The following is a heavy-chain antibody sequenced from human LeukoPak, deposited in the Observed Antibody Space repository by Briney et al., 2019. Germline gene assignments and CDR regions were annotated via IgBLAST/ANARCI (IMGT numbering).Heavy chain of an antibody. Sequence: GESLRLSCAASGFSFSSYAMSWVRQAPGKGLEWVSAMSGSGGNTYYADSVKGRFTMSRDNSKNTLYLQMNSLRAEDTAVYYCAKDRDGYSPGYWGQGTLVTVSS. CDR2: MSGSGGNT. J-gene: IGHJ4*02. V-gene: IGHV3-23*01. CDR3: AKDRDGYSPGY. D-gene: IGHD5-24*01. CDR1: GFSFSSYA.